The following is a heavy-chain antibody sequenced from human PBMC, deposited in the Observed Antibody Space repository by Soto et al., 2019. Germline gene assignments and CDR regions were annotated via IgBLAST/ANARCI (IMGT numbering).Heavy chain of an antibody. Sequence: PGGSLRLSCAASGFTVSSNYMSWVRQAPGKGLEWVSVIYSGGSTYYADSVKGRFTISRDNSKNTLYLQMNSLRAEDTAVYYCARVVRYCISTSCSDRHNWFDPWGQGTLVTVSS. CDR1: GFTVSSNY. CDR2: IYSGGST. J-gene: IGHJ5*02. CDR3: ARVVRYCISTSCSDRHNWFDP. V-gene: IGHV3-53*01. D-gene: IGHD2-2*01.